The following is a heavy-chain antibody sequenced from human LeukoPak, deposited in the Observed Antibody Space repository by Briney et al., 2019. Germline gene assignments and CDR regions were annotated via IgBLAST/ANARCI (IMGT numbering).Heavy chain of an antibody. J-gene: IGHJ3*02. CDR1: GGSISSSSYY. Sequence: SETLSLTCTVSGGSISSSSYYSGWIRQPPGKGLEWIGSIYYSGSTYYNPSLKSRVTISVDTSKNQFSLKLSSVTAADPAVYYCARDQAYYYDSSGYSFGDAFDIWGQGTMVTVSS. CDR2: IYYSGST. D-gene: IGHD3-22*01. CDR3: ARDQAYYYDSSGYSFGDAFDI. V-gene: IGHV4-39*07.